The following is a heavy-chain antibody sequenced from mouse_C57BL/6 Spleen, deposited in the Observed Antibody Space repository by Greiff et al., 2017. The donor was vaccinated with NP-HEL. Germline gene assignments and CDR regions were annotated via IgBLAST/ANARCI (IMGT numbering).Heavy chain of an antibody. CDR1: GFSLTSYG. CDR3: AKKGGTTVVEDYYAMDY. Sequence: VMLVESGPGLVQPSQSLSITCTVSGFSLTSYGVHWVRQSPGKGLEWLGVIWRGGSTDYNAAFMSRLSITKDNSKSQVFFKMNSLQADDTAIYYCAKKGGTTVVEDYYAMDYWGQGTSVTVSS. V-gene: IGHV2-5*01. J-gene: IGHJ4*01. CDR2: IWRGGST. D-gene: IGHD1-1*01.